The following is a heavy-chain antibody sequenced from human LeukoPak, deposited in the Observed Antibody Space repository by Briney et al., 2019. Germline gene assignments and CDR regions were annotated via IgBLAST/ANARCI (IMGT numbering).Heavy chain of an antibody. CDR1: GFTFSSYA. CDR3: AIDVSMIVVVMDAFDI. D-gene: IGHD3-22*01. J-gene: IGHJ3*02. Sequence: GSLRLSCAASGFTFSSYAMSWVRQAPGKGLESVSAISDSGGSTYYADSVKGRFTISRDNSKNTLYLQMNSLRAEDTAVYYCAIDVSMIVVVMDAFDICGPGTMVTVSA. V-gene: IGHV3-23*01. CDR2: ISDSGGST.